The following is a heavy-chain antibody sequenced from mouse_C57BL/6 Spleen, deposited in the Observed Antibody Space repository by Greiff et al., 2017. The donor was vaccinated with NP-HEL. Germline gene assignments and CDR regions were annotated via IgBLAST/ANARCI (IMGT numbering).Heavy chain of an antibody. CDR1: GYAFSSYW. CDR2: IYPGDGDT. D-gene: IGHD1-1*01. CDR3: ARRGIYYYGSSYYWYFDV. V-gene: IGHV1-80*01. J-gene: IGHJ1*03. Sequence: QVQLKESGAELVKPGASVKISCKASGYAFSSYWMNWVKQRPGKGLEWIGQIYPGDGDTNYNGKFKGKATLTADKSSSTAYMQLSSLTSEDSAVYFCARRGIYYYGSSYYWYFDVWGTGTTVTVSS.